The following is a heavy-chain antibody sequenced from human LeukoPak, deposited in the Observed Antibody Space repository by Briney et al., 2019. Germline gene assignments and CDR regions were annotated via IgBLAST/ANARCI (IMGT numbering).Heavy chain of an antibody. CDR1: GFTFSSYG. D-gene: IGHD3-3*01. CDR2: ISYDGNNR. V-gene: IGHV3-30*18. CDR3: ANGKLDFWSGQYYYYYAMDV. Sequence: GGSLRLSCAASGFTFSSYGMHWVRQAPGKGLEWVAVISYDGNNRYSADSVKGRFTISRDISKNTLYLQMNSLRAEDTAVYYCANGKLDFWSGQYYYYYAMDVWGQGTTVTVSS. J-gene: IGHJ6*02.